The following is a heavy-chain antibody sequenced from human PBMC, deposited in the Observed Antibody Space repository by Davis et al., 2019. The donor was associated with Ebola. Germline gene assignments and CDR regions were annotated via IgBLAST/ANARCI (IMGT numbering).Heavy chain of an antibody. CDR1: GGSISSSSYY. D-gene: IGHD4-23*01. V-gene: IGHV4-39*07. J-gene: IGHJ5*02. CDR3: ARAGGVDRRFDP. Sequence: PSETLSLTCTVSGGSISSSSYYWGWIRQPPGKGLEWIGSIYYSWSTYYNPSLKSRVTISVDTSKNQFSLKLSSVTAADTAVYYCARAGGVDRRFDPWGQGTLVTVSS. CDR2: IYYSWST.